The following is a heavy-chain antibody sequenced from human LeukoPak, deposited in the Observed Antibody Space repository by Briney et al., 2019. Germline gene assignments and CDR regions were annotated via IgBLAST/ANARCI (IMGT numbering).Heavy chain of an antibody. CDR1: GFTFSSYA. V-gene: IGHV3-23*01. CDR3: AKASGGLPLYYFDY. J-gene: IGHJ4*02. CDR2: ISGSGGST. D-gene: IGHD4-23*01. Sequence: GGSLRLSCAASGFTFSSYAMSWVRQAPGKGLEWVSAISGSGGSTYYADSVEGRFTISRDNSKNTLYLQMNSLRAEDTAVYYCAKASGGLPLYYFDYWGQGTLVTVSS.